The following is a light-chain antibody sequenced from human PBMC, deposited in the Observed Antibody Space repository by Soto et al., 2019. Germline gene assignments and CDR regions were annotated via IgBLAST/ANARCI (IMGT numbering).Light chain of an antibody. CDR1: QSVSSY. J-gene: IGKJ3*01. CDR3: QQRSNWPRA. V-gene: IGKV3-11*01. Sequence: EIVLPQSPATLSLSPGERATLSCSASQSVSSYLAWYQQKPGQAPRLLIYDASNRATGIPARFSGSGSGTDFTLTISSLEPEDFAVYYCQQRSNWPRAFGPGTKVDIK. CDR2: DAS.